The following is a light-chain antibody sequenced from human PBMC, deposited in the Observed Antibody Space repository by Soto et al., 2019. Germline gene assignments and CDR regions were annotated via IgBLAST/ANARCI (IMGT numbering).Light chain of an antibody. CDR1: QSVSSSY. CDR3: QKYGSSSWT. Sequence: EIVLTQSPGTLSLSPGDRATLSCRASQSVSSSYLAWYQQKPGQAPRLLIYGTSSRATAIPDRVSGSGSGTDFTLTISRLEPEDFAVYYCQKYGSSSWTLGPGTKVEIK. J-gene: IGKJ1*01. V-gene: IGKV3-20*01. CDR2: GTS.